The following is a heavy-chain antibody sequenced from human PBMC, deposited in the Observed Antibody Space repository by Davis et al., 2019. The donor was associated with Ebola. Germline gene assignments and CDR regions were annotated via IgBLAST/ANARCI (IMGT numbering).Heavy chain of an antibody. CDR2: VHFSGTT. CDR3: ASLVTTGTQFDY. D-gene: IGHD1-14*01. J-gene: IGHJ4*02. Sequence: MPSETLSLTCTVSGGSISSHYWGWIRQPPGKGLEWIGHVHFSGTTDYDPSLKTRIIISVDTSKSQFSLSLNSVTAADTAVYYCASLVTTGTQFDYWGPGTLVTVSS. V-gene: IGHV4-59*08. CDR1: GGSISSHY.